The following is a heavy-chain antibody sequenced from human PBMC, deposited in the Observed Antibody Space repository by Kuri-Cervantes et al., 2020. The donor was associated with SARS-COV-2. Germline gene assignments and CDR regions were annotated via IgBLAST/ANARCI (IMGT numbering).Heavy chain of an antibody. Sequence: GGSLRLSCEVSGCTFSRYSMNWVRQAPGKGLEWVSYISSSSSTIYYADSVKGRFTISRDNSKNSLYLQMNSLRDEDTAVYYGAKHYGSGISYYYYGMDVWGQGTTVTVSS. CDR1: GCTFSRYS. CDR2: ISSSSSTI. D-gene: IGHD3-10*01. CDR3: AKHYGSGISYYYYGMDV. V-gene: IGHV3-48*02. J-gene: IGHJ6*02.